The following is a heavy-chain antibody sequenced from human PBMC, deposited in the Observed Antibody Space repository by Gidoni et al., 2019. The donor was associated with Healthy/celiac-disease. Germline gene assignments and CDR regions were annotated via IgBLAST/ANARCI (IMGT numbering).Heavy chain of an antibody. CDR1: GFTFSSYA. V-gene: IGHV3-30-3*01. J-gene: IGHJ2*01. CDR3: ARVAYCGGDCYSLLWYFDL. CDR2: ISYDGSNK. D-gene: IGHD2-21*02. Sequence: QVQLVESGGGVVQPGRSLRLSCAASGFTFSSYAMHWVRQAPGKGLEWVAVISYDGSNKYYADSVKGRFTISRDNSKNTLYLQMNSLRAEDTAVYYCARVAYCGGDCYSLLWYFDLWGRGTLVTVSS.